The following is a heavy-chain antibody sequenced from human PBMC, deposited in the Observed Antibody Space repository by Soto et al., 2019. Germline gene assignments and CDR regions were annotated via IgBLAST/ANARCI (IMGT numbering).Heavy chain of an antibody. Sequence: AASVKVSCKASGYTFTSYDINWVRQATGQGLEWMGWMNPNSGNTGHAQKFQGRVTMTRDISIATAYMELSSLRSDDTAIYYCARMATFGSLNWFDPWGQGTLVTVSS. CDR2: MNPNSGNT. CDR3: ARMATFGSLNWFDP. V-gene: IGHV1-8*01. D-gene: IGHD3-16*01. J-gene: IGHJ5*02. CDR1: GYTFTSYD.